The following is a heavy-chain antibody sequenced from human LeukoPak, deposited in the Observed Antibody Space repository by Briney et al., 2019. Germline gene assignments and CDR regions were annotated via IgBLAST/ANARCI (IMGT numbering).Heavy chain of an antibody. CDR2: IKQDGSEK. CDR1: GFTFSSYW. D-gene: IGHD3-22*01. Sequence: GGSLRLSCAASGFTFSSYWMSWVRQAPGKGLEWVANIKQDGSEKYYVDSVKGRFTISRDNAKNSLYLQMNSLRAEDTAVCYCASPLYYYDSSGYWANYWGQGTLVTVSS. CDR3: ASPLYYYDSSGYWANY. V-gene: IGHV3-7*01. J-gene: IGHJ4*02.